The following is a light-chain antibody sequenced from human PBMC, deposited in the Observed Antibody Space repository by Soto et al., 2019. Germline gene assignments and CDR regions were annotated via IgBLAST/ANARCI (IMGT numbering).Light chain of an antibody. J-gene: IGKJ4*01. CDR1: QSVSSY. CDR3: QPRSNWPPALT. CDR2: DAS. Sequence: ESVLTQSPAIPSLSPGERATLSCRASQSVSSYLAWYQQKPGQAPRLLIYDASNRATGIPARFSGSGSGTDFTLTISSLEPEDFAVYYCQPRSNWPPALTFGRGT. V-gene: IGKV3-11*01.